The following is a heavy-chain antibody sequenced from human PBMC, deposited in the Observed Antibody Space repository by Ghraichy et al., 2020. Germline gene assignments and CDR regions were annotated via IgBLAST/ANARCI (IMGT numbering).Heavy chain of an antibody. CDR1: GFTFSSYG. D-gene: IGHD5-12*01. J-gene: IGHJ6*02. V-gene: IGHV3-30*02. Sequence: GGSLRLSCAASGFTFSSYGMHWVRQAPGKGLEWVASIRYDGSNKYYADSVKGRFTISRDNSKNMVYLQMNSLRAEDTAVYYCAKEGATNDYYYYGMDVWGQGTTVTVSS. CDR3: AKEGATNDYYYYGMDV. CDR2: IRYDGSNK.